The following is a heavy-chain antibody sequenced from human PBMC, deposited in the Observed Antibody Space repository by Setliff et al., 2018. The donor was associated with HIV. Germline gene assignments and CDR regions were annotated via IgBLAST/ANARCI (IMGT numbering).Heavy chain of an antibody. CDR3: ARLSSSSGQYFHDMDV. J-gene: IGHJ6*02. V-gene: IGHV5-51*01. CDR1: GYSFSNYW. Sequence: GESLKISCQVFGYSFSNYWIGWVRQMPGKGLEWMGIIHPGDSDTRYSPSFQGQVTISADKPTSAAYLQWSSLKASDTAMYYCARLSSSSGQYFHDMDVWGQGTTVTVSS. D-gene: IGHD6-6*01. CDR2: IHPGDSDT.